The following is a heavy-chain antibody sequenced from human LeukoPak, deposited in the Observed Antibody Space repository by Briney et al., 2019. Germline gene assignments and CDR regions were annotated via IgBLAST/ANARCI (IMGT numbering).Heavy chain of an antibody. J-gene: IGHJ6*02. Sequence: ASVKVSCKASGYTFTSYGISWVRQAPGQGLTWMGWISAYNGNTNYAQKLQGRVTMTTDKSTSTAYMELRSLRSDDTAVYYCARDSMVRGFGYCYYGMDVWGQGTTVTVSS. CDR3: ARDSMVRGFGYCYYGMDV. V-gene: IGHV1-18*01. CDR2: ISAYNGNT. D-gene: IGHD3-10*01. CDR1: GYTFTSYG.